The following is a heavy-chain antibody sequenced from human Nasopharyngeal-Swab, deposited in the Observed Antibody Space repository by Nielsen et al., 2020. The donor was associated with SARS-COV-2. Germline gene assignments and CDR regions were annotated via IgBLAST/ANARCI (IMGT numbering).Heavy chain of an antibody. Sequence: GESLKISCAASGFTFSSYAMHWVRQAPGKGLEWVAVISYDGSNKYYADSVKGRFTISRDNSKNTLYLQMNSLRAEDTAVYYCAREVLAVADNWGYFDYWGQGTLVTVSS. CDR2: ISYDGSNK. D-gene: IGHD6-19*01. CDR1: GFTFSSYA. V-gene: IGHV3-30*04. CDR3: AREVLAVADNWGYFDY. J-gene: IGHJ4*02.